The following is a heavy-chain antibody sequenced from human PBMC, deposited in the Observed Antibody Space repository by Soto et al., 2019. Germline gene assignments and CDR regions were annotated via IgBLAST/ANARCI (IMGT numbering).Heavy chain of an antibody. CDR1: GGTFSSYA. J-gene: IGHJ6*02. CDR3: ATHTVVTPGNYYSGMDV. Sequence: QVQLVQSGAEMKKPGSSVKVSCKASGGTFSSYAISWVRQAPGQGLEWMGGLIPIFGTADYAQKFQGRVTITADESTSTAYMELSSLRSDDTAVYYCATHTVVTPGNYYSGMDVWGQGTTVTVSS. V-gene: IGHV1-69*12. CDR2: LIPIFGTA. D-gene: IGHD4-4*01.